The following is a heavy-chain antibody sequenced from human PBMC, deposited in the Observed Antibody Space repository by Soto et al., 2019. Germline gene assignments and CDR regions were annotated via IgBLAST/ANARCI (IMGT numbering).Heavy chain of an antibody. J-gene: IGHJ6*03. Sequence: ASVKVSCKASGYTFTNYAVHWVRQAPGQRLEWMGWINAGNGNTRYSQKFQGRVTITRDTSARTAYMELSSLRSEDTAVYYCARGHLAVVPVASWYYYMDVWGKGTTVTVSS. V-gene: IGHV1-3*01. CDR2: INAGNGNT. CDR3: ARGHLAVVPVASWYYYMDV. D-gene: IGHD2-2*01. CDR1: GYTFTNYA.